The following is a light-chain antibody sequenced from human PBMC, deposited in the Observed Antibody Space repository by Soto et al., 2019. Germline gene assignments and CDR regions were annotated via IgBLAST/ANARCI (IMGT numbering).Light chain of an antibody. Sequence: QCALTQPASVSGSPGQSITISCTGTSSDIGAYNFVPWYQQHPGKAPKLMLYDVNIRPSGVSNRFSGSKSGNTASLTISGLQAEDEADYYCTSWTTSTTMIFGGGTKLTVL. J-gene: IGLJ2*01. V-gene: IGLV2-14*03. CDR1: SSDIGAYNF. CDR3: TSWTTSTTMI. CDR2: DVN.